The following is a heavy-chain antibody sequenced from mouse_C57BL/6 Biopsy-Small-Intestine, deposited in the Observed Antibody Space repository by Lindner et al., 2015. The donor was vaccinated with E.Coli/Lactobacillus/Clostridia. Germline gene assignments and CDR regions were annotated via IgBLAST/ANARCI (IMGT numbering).Heavy chain of an antibody. V-gene: IGHV1-66*01. Sequence: VQLQESGPELVKPGASVKISCKASGYSFTSYYIHWVKQRPGQGLEWIGWIYPGSGNTKYNEKFKGKATLTADTSSSTAYMQLSSLTSEDSAVYYCARSGQLRLGYFDYWGQGATLTVSS. CDR2: IYPGSGNT. J-gene: IGHJ2*01. CDR3: ARSGQLRLGYFDY. CDR1: GYSFTSYY. D-gene: IGHD3-2*02.